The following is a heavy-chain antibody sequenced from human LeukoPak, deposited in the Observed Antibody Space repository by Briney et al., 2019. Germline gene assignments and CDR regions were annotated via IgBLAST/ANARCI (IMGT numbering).Heavy chain of an antibody. Sequence: SETLSLTCAVYGGSFSGYYWSWIRQPPGKGLEWIGEINHSGSTNYNPSLKSRVTISVDTSKNQFSLKLSSVTAVDTAVYYCARGPLWFGELLFLDYWGQGTLVTVSS. V-gene: IGHV4-34*01. CDR1: GGSFSGYY. D-gene: IGHD3-10*01. J-gene: IGHJ4*02. CDR2: INHSGST. CDR3: ARGPLWFGELLFLDY.